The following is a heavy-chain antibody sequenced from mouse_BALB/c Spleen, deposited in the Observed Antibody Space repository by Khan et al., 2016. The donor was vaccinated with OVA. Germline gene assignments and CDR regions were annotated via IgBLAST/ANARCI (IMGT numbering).Heavy chain of an antibody. CDR3: ARIDGSDFDY. CDR1: GYSFTGYF. J-gene: IGHJ2*01. V-gene: IGHV1-20*02. CDR2: INPHIGET. Sequence: VQLKQSGPELVKPGASVKISCKASGYSFTGYFMNWVMQSHGKSLEWIGRINPHIGETFYNQKFKGKATLTVDESSSTAHMELRSLASEDSAVYCGARIDGSDFDYWGQGTPLTVSA. D-gene: IGHD1-1*01.